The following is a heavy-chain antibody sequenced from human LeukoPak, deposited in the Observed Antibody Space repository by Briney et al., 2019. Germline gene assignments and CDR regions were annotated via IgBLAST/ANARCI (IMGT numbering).Heavy chain of an antibody. CDR2: LSYDGSNK. Sequence: PGGSLRLSCAASGFIFSSYAMHWVRQAPGKGLEWVAILSYDGSNKYYADSVKGRFTISRDNSKNALYLQMNSLRAEDTAVYYCARDKDYVRYYYMDVWGKGTTVTVSS. CDR3: ARDKDYVRYYYMDV. J-gene: IGHJ6*03. D-gene: IGHD3-16*01. V-gene: IGHV3-30*04. CDR1: GFIFSSYA.